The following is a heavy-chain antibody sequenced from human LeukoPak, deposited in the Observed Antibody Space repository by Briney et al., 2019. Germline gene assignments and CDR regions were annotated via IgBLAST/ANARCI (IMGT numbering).Heavy chain of an antibody. CDR1: GGSFSNYY. CDR2: IYYSGST. J-gene: IGHJ4*02. D-gene: IGHD3-3*01. V-gene: IGHV4-34*01. CDR3: ARGTIFGVVIIRAPAYYFDY. Sequence: PSETLSLTCAVYGGSFSNYYWSWIRQPPGKGLEWIGSIYYSGSTYYNPSLKSRVTISVDTSKNQFSLKLSSVTAADTAVYYCARGTIFGVVIIRAPAYYFDYWGQGTLVTVSS.